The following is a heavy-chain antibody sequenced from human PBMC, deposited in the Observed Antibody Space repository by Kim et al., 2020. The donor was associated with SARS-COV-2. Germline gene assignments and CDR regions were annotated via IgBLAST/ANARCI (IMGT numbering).Heavy chain of an antibody. V-gene: IGHV4-59*01. D-gene: IGHD3-9*01. Sequence: SETLSLTCTVSGGSITTNYWSWIRQPPGKGLEWIGFIKYSGTTNYNPSLKSRVTISVDTSKTQFSLRLSSVTAADTAVYYCAKGLGNHNCFDPWGQGALVTVSS. CDR1: GGSITTNY. CDR3: AKGLGNHNCFDP. J-gene: IGHJ5*02. CDR2: IKYSGTT.